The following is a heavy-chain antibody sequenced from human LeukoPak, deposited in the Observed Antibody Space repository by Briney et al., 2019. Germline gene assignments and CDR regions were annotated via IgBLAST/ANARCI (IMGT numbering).Heavy chain of an antibody. Sequence: SQTLSLTCTVSGDSISSGNYYWSWIRQPPGKGLEWIGRIYTSGSTNYNPSLKSRVTISVDTSKNQFSLKLSSVTAADTAVYYCAREPYDIYYYYMDVWGKGTTVTISS. CDR3: AREPYDIYYYYMDV. CDR2: IYTSGST. CDR1: GDSISSGNYY. D-gene: IGHD3-9*01. V-gene: IGHV4-61*02. J-gene: IGHJ6*03.